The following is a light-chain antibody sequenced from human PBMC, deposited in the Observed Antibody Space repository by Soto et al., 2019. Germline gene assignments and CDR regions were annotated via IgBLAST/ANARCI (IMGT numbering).Light chain of an antibody. Sequence: DIQMTQSPATLSASVGDRVTITCRASQSISSWLAGYQQKPGKVPKLLIDHASSLESGVPSRFSGRGSGTEFTLTISSLQPDDFASYYCQQYNTYPWTFGQGTKVEIK. CDR1: QSISSW. V-gene: IGKV1-5*01. CDR3: QQYNTYPWT. CDR2: HAS. J-gene: IGKJ1*01.